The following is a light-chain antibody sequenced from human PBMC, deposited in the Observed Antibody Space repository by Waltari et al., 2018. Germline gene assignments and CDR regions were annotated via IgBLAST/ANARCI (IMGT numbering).Light chain of an antibody. CDR3: CSYAGSYTYVV. V-gene: IGLV2-11*01. J-gene: IGLJ2*01. CDR2: DVS. CDR1: SSDVGGYNY. Sequence: QSALTQPRSVSGSPGQSVTISCTGTSSDVGGYNYVSWYQQHPGKAPKLMIYDVSKRPSVVPDRFSGSKSGNTASRTISGLQAEDEADYYCCSYAGSYTYVVFGGGTKLTVL.